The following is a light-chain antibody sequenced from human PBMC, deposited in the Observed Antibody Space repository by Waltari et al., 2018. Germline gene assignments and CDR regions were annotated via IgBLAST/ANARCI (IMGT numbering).Light chain of an antibody. V-gene: IGKV1-9*01. CDR2: SAS. J-gene: IGKJ2*01. CDR3: QQYYSIPYT. CDR1: QGISNY. Sequence: DIQLTQSPSFLSASVRDRVTITCRASQGISNYLAWYQQKPGKAPKLLIYSASTLQSGVPSRFSGSGSGTEFSLTISSLQPEDFATYYCQQYYSIPYTFGPGTKLEIK.